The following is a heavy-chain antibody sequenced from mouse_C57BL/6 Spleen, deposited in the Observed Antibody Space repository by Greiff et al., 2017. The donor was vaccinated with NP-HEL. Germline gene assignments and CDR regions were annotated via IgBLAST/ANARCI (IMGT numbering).Heavy chain of an antibody. D-gene: IGHD2-2*01. V-gene: IGHV1-39*01. J-gene: IGHJ2*01. CDR1: GYSFTDCN. CDR2: INPNYGTT. Sequence: LVESGPELVKPGASVKISCKASGYSFTDCNMNWVKQSNGKSLEWIGVINPNYGTTSYNQKFKGKATLTVDQSSSTAYMQLNSLTSEDSAVYYCAKRGVVTTGYYFDYWGQGTTLTVSS. CDR3: AKRGVVTTGYYFDY.